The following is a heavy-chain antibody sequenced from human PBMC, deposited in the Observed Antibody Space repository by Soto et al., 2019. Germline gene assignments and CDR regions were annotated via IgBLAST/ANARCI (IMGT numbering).Heavy chain of an antibody. CDR1: GFTFSSYS. V-gene: IGHV3-21*01. D-gene: IGHD3-3*01. J-gene: IGHJ4*02. Sequence: EVQLVESGGGLVQPGGSLRLSCAASGFTFSSYSMIWVRQAPGKGLEWVSSISSSSNYIYYADSVKGRFTISRDNAKNSLYLQMNSLRAEATAVYYCERMGGWSVADLKAPLDYWGQGTLVTVSS. CDR3: ERMGGWSVADLKAPLDY. CDR2: ISSSSNYI.